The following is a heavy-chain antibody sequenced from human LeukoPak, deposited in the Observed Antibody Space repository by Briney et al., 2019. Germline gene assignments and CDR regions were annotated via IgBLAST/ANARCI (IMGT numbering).Heavy chain of an antibody. CDR1: GYSFTSYW. Sequence: GESLQISCKGSGYSFTSYWIGWVRQMPGKGLEWMGMIYPDDSHTIYSPSFEGQVTISADKSISTAYLQWSSLKASDTAMYYCARSHSRNWFDPWGQGTLVTVSS. D-gene: IGHD4-11*01. J-gene: IGHJ5*02. CDR2: IYPDDSHT. CDR3: ARSHSRNWFDP. V-gene: IGHV5-51*01.